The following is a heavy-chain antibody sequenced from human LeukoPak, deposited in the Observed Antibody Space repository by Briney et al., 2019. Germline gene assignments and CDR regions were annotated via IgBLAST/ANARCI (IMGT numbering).Heavy chain of an antibody. D-gene: IGHD6-13*01. CDR1: GFTFRVFG. V-gene: IGHV3-30*02. CDR3: VKGGSSSHNWFDP. Sequence: GGSLRLSCAASGFTFRVFGMHWVRQAPGKGLEWVAFIRNDGSKDYYPDSVKGRFTISRDNSRTTLYLQMHSLRIEDTAVYYCVKGGSSSHNWFDPWGQGILVTVSS. CDR2: IRNDGSKD. J-gene: IGHJ5*02.